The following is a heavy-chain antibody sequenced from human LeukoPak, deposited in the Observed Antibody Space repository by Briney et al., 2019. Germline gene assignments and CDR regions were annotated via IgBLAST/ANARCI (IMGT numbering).Heavy chain of an antibody. CDR1: GYTFTGYY. V-gene: IGHV1-2*04. D-gene: IGHD1-26*01. CDR3: ARAPSSSGSCNFDY. CDR2: INPNSGGT. Sequence: ASVKVSCKASGYTFTGYYMHWVRQAPGQGLEWMGWINPNSGGTNYAQKFQGWVTMTRDTSISTAYMELSRLRSDDTAVYYCARAPSSSGSCNFDYWGQGTLVTVSS. J-gene: IGHJ4*02.